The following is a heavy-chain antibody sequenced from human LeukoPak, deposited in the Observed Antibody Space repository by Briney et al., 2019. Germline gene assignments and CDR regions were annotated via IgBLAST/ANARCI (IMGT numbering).Heavy chain of an antibody. J-gene: IGHJ4*02. D-gene: IGHD3-22*01. V-gene: IGHV3-7*01. Sequence: GGSLRLSCAASGFTFSSYWMSWVRQAPGKGLEWVANINQEASEKYYVDSVKGRFTISRDNAKYSLYLQMNSLRADDTAVYYCARDRALYDSRRGYYYTEDDYWGQGTLVTVSS. CDR2: INQEASEK. CDR1: GFTFSSYW. CDR3: ARDRALYDSRRGYYYTEDDY.